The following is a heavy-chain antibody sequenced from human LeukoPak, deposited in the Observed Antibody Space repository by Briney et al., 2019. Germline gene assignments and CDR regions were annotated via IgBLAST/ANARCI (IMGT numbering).Heavy chain of an antibody. CDR1: GYTFTSYG. Sequence: GASVKVSCTASGYTFTSYGISWVRQAPGQGLEWMGWISAHNGNTNYAQKLQGRVTMTTDTSTSTAYMELRSLGSDDTAVYYCARVHNLGYCSSTSCYRSYYYGMDVWGQGTTVTVSS. V-gene: IGHV1-18*01. D-gene: IGHD2-2*02. CDR3: ARVHNLGYCSSTSCYRSYYYGMDV. CDR2: ISAHNGNT. J-gene: IGHJ6*02.